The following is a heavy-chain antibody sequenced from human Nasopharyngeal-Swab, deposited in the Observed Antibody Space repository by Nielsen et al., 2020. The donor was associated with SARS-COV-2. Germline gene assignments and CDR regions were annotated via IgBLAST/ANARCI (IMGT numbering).Heavy chain of an antibody. J-gene: IGHJ4*02. CDR2: IYYSGST. CDR1: GGSISSGDYY. V-gene: IGHV4-30-4*01. D-gene: IGHD6-19*01. Sequence: SETLSLTCTVSGGSISSGDYYWSWIRQPPGKGLEWIGYIYYSGSTYYNPSLKSRVTISVDTSKNQFSLKLSSVTAADTAVYYCARGRSSGWYHYYFDYWGQGTLVTVSS. CDR3: ARGRSSGWYHYYFDY.